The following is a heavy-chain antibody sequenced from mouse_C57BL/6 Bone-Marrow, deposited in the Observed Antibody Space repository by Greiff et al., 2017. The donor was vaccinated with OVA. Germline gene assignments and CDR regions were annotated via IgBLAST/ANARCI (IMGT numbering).Heavy chain of an antibody. CDR1: GISITTGNYR. Sequence: EVKLVESGPGLVKPSQTVFLTCTVTGISITTGNYRWGWIRQFPGNKLEWIGYIYYSGTITYNPFLTIRTTITRDTPKNQICLEMNSLTAEDTATYYCARELGRIFDDWGQGTTLTVSS. D-gene: IGHD4-1*01. V-gene: IGHV3-5*01. CDR3: ARELGRIFDD. J-gene: IGHJ2*01. CDR2: IYYSGTI.